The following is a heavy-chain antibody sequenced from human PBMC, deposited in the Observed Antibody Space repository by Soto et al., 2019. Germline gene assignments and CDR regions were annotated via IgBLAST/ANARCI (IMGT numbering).Heavy chain of an antibody. CDR2: ISYDGGSK. Sequence: QVQLVESGGGVVQPGKSLRLSCAASGFTFSTYGIHWVRQAPGKGLEWVALISYDGGSKYYGDSVKGRFIISRDNSHNTVSLQMNSLRADDTAVYFCAKEQLAMTVVVADYFDSWSQGTLVTVSS. CDR1: GFTFSTYG. CDR3: AKEQLAMTVVVADYFDS. D-gene: IGHD3-22*01. V-gene: IGHV3-30*18. J-gene: IGHJ4*02.